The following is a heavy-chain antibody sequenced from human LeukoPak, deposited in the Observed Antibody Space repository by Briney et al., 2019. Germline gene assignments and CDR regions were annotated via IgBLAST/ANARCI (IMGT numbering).Heavy chain of an antibody. CDR3: SRHVNTFDY. Sequence: SETLSLTCSVSGGSISSRNHYWGWIRQPPGKGLEWIGIFFYSVNTYYNPSLRSRVTMSVDKSKNHFSLNLSSVTAADMAVYYCSRHVNTFDYWGQGALVTVPS. CDR1: GGSISSRNHY. J-gene: IGHJ4*02. V-gene: IGHV4-39*01. CDR2: FFYSVNT.